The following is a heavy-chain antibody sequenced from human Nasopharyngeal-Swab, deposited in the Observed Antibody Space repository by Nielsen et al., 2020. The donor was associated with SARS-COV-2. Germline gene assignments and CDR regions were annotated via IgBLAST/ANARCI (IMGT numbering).Heavy chain of an antibody. J-gene: IGHJ4*02. CDR2: ISGSGGTI. Sequence: GGSLRLSCAASGFTFSDYYMSWIRQAPGKGLEYISYISGSGGTIYYGDSMKGRFTISRDNAKNSLYLQMNSPRAEDTAVYYCARDRANWDFDYWGQGTLVTVSS. D-gene: IGHD7-27*01. V-gene: IGHV3-11*04. CDR1: GFTFSDYY. CDR3: ARDRANWDFDY.